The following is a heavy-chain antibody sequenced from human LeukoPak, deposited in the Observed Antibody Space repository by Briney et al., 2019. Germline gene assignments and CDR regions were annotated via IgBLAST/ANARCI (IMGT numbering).Heavy chain of an antibody. Sequence: SETLSLTCTVSGGSISNYYWSWIRQPPGKGLEWIGSMSYSGSTFYNPSLRSRVTVILHTSKNHFSLNLRSVTAADTALYYCATGSGGSFTWFDPWGQGILVTVSS. D-gene: IGHD2-15*01. CDR3: ATGSGGSFTWFDP. CDR2: MSYSGST. J-gene: IGHJ5*02. V-gene: IGHV4-59*04. CDR1: GGSISNYY.